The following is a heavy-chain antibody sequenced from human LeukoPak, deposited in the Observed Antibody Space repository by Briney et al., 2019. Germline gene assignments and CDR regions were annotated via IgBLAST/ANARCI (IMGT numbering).Heavy chain of an antibody. V-gene: IGHV4-59*01. CDR1: VGSLSSYY. CDR2: IYYSGST. J-gene: IGHJ6*02. Sequence: SETLSLTCTGCVGSLSSYYWSWIRQPPGKGLEWIGYIYYSGSTNYNPSLKSRVTISIDTSKNQFSLKLSSVTAADTAVYYCARGRTLRMDVWGQGTTVTVSS. CDR3: ARGRTLRMDV.